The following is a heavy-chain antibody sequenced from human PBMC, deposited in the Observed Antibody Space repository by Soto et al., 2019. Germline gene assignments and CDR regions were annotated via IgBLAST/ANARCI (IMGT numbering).Heavy chain of an antibody. D-gene: IGHD4-17*01. Sequence: ESVGGVVQPGRSLRLSCAASGFTFSNYGMHWVRQAPGKGLEWVAVIWYDGSNKYYGDSVKGRFTISRDYSKNMLFLQMNSLRAEDTALYYCARDSDYGSNSGWLDPWGQGTLVTVSS. V-gene: IGHV3-33*01. CDR3: ARDSDYGSNSGWLDP. CDR1: GFTFSNYG. CDR2: IWYDGSNK. J-gene: IGHJ5*02.